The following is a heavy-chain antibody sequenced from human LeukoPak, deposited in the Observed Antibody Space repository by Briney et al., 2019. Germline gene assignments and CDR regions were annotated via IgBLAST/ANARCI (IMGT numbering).Heavy chain of an antibody. CDR2: IIPIFGTA. Sequence: GASVKVSCKASGGTFSSYAISWVRQAPGQGLEWMGGIIPIFGTANYAQKFQGRVTITADESTSPAYMELSSLRSEDTAVYYCARGGSYCSGGSCYSLAFDIWGQGTMVTVSS. J-gene: IGHJ3*02. CDR3: ARGGSYCSGGSCYSLAFDI. CDR1: GGTFSSYA. V-gene: IGHV1-69*13. D-gene: IGHD2-15*01.